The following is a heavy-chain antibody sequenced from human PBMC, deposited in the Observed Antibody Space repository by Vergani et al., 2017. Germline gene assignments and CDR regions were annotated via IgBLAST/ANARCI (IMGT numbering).Heavy chain of an antibody. D-gene: IGHD2-2*01. Sequence: QVQLVQSGAEMKKPGASVKVTCKASGYSFYTYGISWVRQAPGQGLEWMGLISAYNGNTNYAQKFQGRVTMTRDTSTSTDYMELRSLGTDDTAVYYCARDSRYCSSTSCYVGRDWFDPWGQGTLVTVSS. CDR2: ISAYNGNT. V-gene: IGHV1-18*01. CDR1: GYSFYTYG. CDR3: ARDSRYCSSTSCYVGRDWFDP. J-gene: IGHJ5*02.